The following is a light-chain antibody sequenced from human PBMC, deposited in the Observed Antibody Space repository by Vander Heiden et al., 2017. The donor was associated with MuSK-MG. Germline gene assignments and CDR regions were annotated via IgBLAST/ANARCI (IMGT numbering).Light chain of an antibody. V-gene: IGLV2-8*01. CDR1: SSDVGGYNY. CDR3: SSYASSNNWV. Sequence: QSALTQPPSASGSPGQSVTISCTGTSSDVGGYNYVSWYQQHPGKAPILIIYEVSKRPSGVPDRFSASKSGTTASLTVSGLQAEDEADYYCSSYASSNNWVFGGGTKLTVL. CDR2: EVS. J-gene: IGLJ2*01.